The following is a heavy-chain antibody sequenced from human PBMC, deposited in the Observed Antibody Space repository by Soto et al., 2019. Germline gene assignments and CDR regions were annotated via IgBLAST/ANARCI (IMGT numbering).Heavy chain of an antibody. V-gene: IGHV4-34*01. CDR2: INHSGGT. CDR1: GGSFNTYYHY. Sequence: PSETLSLTCAVYGGSFNTYYHYWNWVRQPPGKGLEWIGEINHSGGTNYNPSLKSRVTISVDTSKNQFSLKLNSVTAADTAVYYCARGRWLDPYWGQGTRVTVSS. CDR3: ARGRWLDPY. J-gene: IGHJ4*02. D-gene: IGHD6-19*01.